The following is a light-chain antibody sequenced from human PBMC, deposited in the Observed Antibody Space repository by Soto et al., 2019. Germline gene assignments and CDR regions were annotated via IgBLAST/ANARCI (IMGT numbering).Light chain of an antibody. CDR3: QQYETFSGT. V-gene: IGKV1-5*01. J-gene: IGKJ1*01. CDR2: DAS. CDR1: QSISSW. Sequence: DIQMTQSPSTLSASVGDRFTITCRASQSISSWLAWYQQKPGKAPKLLIYDASTLQSGVPSRFSGSESGTEFTLTISSLQPDDFATYYCQQYETFSGTFGPGTKVDI.